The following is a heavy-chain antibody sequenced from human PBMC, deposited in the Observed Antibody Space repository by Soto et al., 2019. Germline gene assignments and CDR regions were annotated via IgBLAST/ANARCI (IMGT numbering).Heavy chain of an antibody. D-gene: IGHD5-18*01. Sequence: SETLSLTCTVSGGSTSSGGFYWSWIRQHPGKGLEWIGYIYCSGISYYNPSLKSRVSISLDTSRNQFSMTLNSVTAADTAVYYCARKGYTYGMDVWGQGATVTVSS. CDR1: GGSTSSGGFY. V-gene: IGHV4-31*03. CDR2: IYCSGIS. CDR3: ARKGYTYGMDV. J-gene: IGHJ6*02.